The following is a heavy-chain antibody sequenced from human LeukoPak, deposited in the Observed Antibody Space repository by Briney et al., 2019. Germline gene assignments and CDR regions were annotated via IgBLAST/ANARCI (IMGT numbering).Heavy chain of an antibody. CDR2: INQGGSVK. CDR3: ARFGYSGWNLEY. CDR1: GFSFRDFW. J-gene: IGHJ4*02. V-gene: IGHV3-7*01. Sequence: GGSLRLSCAGSGFSFRDFWMTWVRQAPGKGLEWVANINQGGSVKYYVDSVKGRFTISRDDAESSLYVQMNSLRDEDTAVYYCARFGYSGWNLEYWGQGTLVTVSS. D-gene: IGHD5-12*01.